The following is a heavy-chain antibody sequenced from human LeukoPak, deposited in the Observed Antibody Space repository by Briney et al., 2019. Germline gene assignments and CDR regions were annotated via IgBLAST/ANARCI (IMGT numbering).Heavy chain of an antibody. J-gene: IGHJ6*03. CDR2: VDPEDGET. Sequence: VKVSCKVSGYTFTDYYMHWVQQAPGKGLEWMGLVDPEDGETIYAEKFQGRVTITADTSTDTAYMELSSLRSEDTAVYYCATGLMYYYDSSGYPYYYYYMDVWGKGTTVTVSS. D-gene: IGHD3-22*01. V-gene: IGHV1-69-2*01. CDR3: ATGLMYYYDSSGYPYYYYYMDV. CDR1: GYTFTDYY.